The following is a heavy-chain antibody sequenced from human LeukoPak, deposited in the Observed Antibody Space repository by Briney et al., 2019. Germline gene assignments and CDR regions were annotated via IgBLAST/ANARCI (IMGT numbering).Heavy chain of an antibody. V-gene: IGHV1-18*01. CDR1: GYTFTSYG. CDR2: ISTYNGNT. CDR3: ARDSRYFDWLFNNNWFDP. D-gene: IGHD3-9*01. J-gene: IGHJ5*02. Sequence: ASVKVSCKASGYTFTSYGISWVRQAPGQGLEWMGWISTYNGNTNYAQKLQGRVTMTTDTSTSTAYMELRSLRSDDTAVYYCARDSRYFDWLFNNNWFDPWGQGTLVTVSS.